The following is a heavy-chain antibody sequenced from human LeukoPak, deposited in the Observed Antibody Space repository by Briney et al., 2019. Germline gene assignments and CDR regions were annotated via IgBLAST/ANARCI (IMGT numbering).Heavy chain of an antibody. J-gene: IGHJ4*02. CDR2: VSYDGSNK. Sequence: GRSLTLSCAASGFSFTTYAMHWVRQAPGKGMDWVAVVSYDGSNKYYADSVKGRFTISRDNSKNTLYLQMNSLRPEDTAVYYCARKERRGTNHLWGQGTLVTVSS. D-gene: IGHD3-16*01. CDR3: ARKERRGTNHL. V-gene: IGHV3-30*04. CDR1: GFSFTTYA.